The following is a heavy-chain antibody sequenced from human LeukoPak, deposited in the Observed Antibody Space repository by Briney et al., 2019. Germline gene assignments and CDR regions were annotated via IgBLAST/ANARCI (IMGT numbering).Heavy chain of an antibody. D-gene: IGHD6-13*01. CDR3: ARSTNPDSSSWKD. Sequence: RASVKVSCKASGGTFSSYAISWVRQALGQGLEWMGRIIPILGIANYAQKFQGRVTITADKSTSTAYMELSSLRSEDTAVYYCARSTNPDSSSWKDWGQGTLVTVSS. CDR2: IIPILGIA. J-gene: IGHJ4*02. CDR1: GGTFSSYA. V-gene: IGHV1-69*04.